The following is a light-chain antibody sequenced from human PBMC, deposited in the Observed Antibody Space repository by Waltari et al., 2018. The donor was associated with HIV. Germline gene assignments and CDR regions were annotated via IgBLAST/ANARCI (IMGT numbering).Light chain of an antibody. CDR2: STN. J-gene: IGLJ3*02. CDR1: SDSVSTTHY. Sequence: QTVMTQEPSFSVSPGGTVTLTCGLRSDSVSTTHYASWYRQTPGQAPPTLIYSTNVRSSGVPDRFSGSILGNKAALTITGAQADDECHYYCVLYMGGAWVFGGGTKLTVL. V-gene: IGLV8-61*01. CDR3: VLYMGGAWV.